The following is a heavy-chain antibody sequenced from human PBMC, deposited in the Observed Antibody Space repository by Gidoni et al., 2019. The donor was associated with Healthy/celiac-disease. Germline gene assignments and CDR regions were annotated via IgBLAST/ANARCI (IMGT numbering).Heavy chain of an antibody. CDR3: AKDMGGKYGMDV. J-gene: IGHJ6*02. CDR1: GFTFDDYA. D-gene: IGHD3-16*01. CDR2: ISWNSGSI. Sequence: EVQLVESGGGLVQPGRSLRLSCAASGFTFDDYAMHWVRQAPGKGLEWVSGISWNSGSIGYADSVKGRFTISRDNAKNSLYLQMNSLRAEDTALYYCAKDMGGKYGMDVWGQGTTVTVSS. V-gene: IGHV3-9*01.